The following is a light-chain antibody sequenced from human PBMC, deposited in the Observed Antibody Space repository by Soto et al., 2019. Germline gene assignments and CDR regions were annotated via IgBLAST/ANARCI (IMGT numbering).Light chain of an antibody. V-gene: IGKV3-20*01. CDR3: QQYGTSPPIT. CDR2: RAS. CDR1: QSVSSSN. Sequence: EIVLTQSPGTLSLSPGERATLSCRASQSVSSSNLAWYQQKPGQAPRLLISRASSRASGIADRFSGSGSGTDFTLTISRLEPEDFAVYYCQQYGTSPPITFGQGTRLEIK. J-gene: IGKJ5*01.